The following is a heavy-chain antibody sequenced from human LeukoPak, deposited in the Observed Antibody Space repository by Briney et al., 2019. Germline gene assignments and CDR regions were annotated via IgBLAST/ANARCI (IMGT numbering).Heavy chain of an antibody. J-gene: IGHJ4*02. CDR3: ARNSNFDTHDF. CDR2: IRPDGTKE. D-gene: IGHD3-22*01. Sequence: GGSLRLSCAASGFTFGNSWMSWVRQPPGKGLEWAAAIRPDGTKEYYVDSVRGRFTISRDNAKDSLFLQMNSLRDDDTAVYFCARNSNFDTHDFWGQGTLVIVSS. CDR1: GFTFGNSW. V-gene: IGHV3-7*01.